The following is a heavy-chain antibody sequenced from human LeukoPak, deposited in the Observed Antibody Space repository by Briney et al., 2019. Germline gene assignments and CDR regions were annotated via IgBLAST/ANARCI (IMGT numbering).Heavy chain of an antibody. V-gene: IGHV3-11*01. D-gene: IGHD3-3*01. CDR1: GFTFSDYY. CDR3: ARVYYDFWSGYPNYYMDV. Sequence: GGSLRVSCAASGFTFSDYYMSWIRQARGKGLEWVSYISSSGSTIYYADSVKGRFTISRDNAKNSLYLQMNSLRAEDTAVYYCARVYYDFWSGYPNYYMDVWGKGTTVTVSS. J-gene: IGHJ6*03. CDR2: ISSSGSTI.